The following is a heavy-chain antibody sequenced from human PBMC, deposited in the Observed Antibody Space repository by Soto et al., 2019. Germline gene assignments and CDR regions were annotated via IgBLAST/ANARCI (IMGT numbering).Heavy chain of an antibody. CDR3: ARDRLGGLDY. CDR2: IYYSGST. J-gene: IGHJ4*02. CDR1: GGSISSGGYY. Sequence: PSETLSLTCTVSGGSISSGGYYWSWIRQHPGKGLEWIGYIYYSGSTYYNPSLKSRVTISVDTSKNQFSLKLSSVTAADTAVYYCARDRLGGLDYWGQGTLVTASS. V-gene: IGHV4-31*03.